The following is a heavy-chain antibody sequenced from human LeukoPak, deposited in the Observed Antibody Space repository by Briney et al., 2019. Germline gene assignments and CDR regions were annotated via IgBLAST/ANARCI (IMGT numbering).Heavy chain of an antibody. Sequence: GASVKVSCKASGYTSTSYDINWVRQATGQGLEWMGWMNPNSGNTGYAQKFQGRVTITRNTSISTAYMELSSLRSEDTAVYYCARGRVAILTGYSTFDYWGQGTLVTVSS. J-gene: IGHJ4*02. CDR1: GYTSTSYD. CDR3: ARGRVAILTGYSTFDY. V-gene: IGHV1-8*03. D-gene: IGHD3-9*01. CDR2: MNPNSGNT.